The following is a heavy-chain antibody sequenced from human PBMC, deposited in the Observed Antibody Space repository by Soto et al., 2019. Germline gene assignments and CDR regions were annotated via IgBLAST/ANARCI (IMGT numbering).Heavy chain of an antibody. Sequence: QVQLVQSGAEVKKSGSSVKVSCKASGGTFSTYTFSWVRQAPGQGLEWMGRVIPIFGTPYYAQKFQGRVTITADKSTSTVYMELSCLGSDDTAVYFCARGLECRGYCLDKPTWFGPWGQGTLVTVSS. V-gene: IGHV1-69*06. CDR1: GGTFSTYT. CDR2: VIPIFGTP. D-gene: IGHD2-15*01. J-gene: IGHJ5*02. CDR3: ARGLECRGYCLDKPTWFGP.